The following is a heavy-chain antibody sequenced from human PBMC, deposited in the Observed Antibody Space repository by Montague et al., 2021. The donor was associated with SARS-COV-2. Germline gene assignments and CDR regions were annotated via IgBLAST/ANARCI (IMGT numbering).Heavy chain of an antibody. Sequence: SETLSLTCTVSGASMRSYYRTWVRQSPGKGLEWIGYTYYSGSTSYAPSLKSRLTMTVDMSANQVSLTLMSVTAADSAVYYCARVEGVIGGITHFDYWGQGFLVSVSS. D-gene: IGHD2-21*01. V-gene: IGHV4-59*01. CDR2: TYYSGST. CDR3: ARVEGVIGGITHFDY. J-gene: IGHJ4*02. CDR1: GASMRSYY.